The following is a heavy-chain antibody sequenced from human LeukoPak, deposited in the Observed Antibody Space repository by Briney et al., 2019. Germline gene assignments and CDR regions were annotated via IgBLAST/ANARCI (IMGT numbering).Heavy chain of an antibody. Sequence: GGSLRLSCAASGFTVSSNYLSWVRQAPGKGLEWVSAIYSGGSTYYADSVKGRFTIPRDNSKNTLYLQMNSLRAEDTAVYYCARSRDGYNGLFDPWGQGTLVTVSS. J-gene: IGHJ5*02. V-gene: IGHV3-53*01. CDR1: GFTVSSNY. D-gene: IGHD5-24*01. CDR3: ARSRDGYNGLFDP. CDR2: IYSGGST.